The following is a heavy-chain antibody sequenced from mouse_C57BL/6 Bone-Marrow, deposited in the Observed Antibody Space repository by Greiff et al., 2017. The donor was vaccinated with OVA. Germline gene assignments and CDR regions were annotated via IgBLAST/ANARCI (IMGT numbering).Heavy chain of an antibody. CDR1: GYTFTSYW. V-gene: IGHV1-69*01. CDR2: IDPSDSDT. D-gene: IGHD2-10*02. Sequence: VQLQQPGAELVMPGASVKLSCKASGYTFTSYWMHWVKQRPGQGLEWIGEIDPSDSDTNYNQKFKGKSTLTVDKSSSTAYMHLSSLTSEDSAVYYGARVDSINVARFAYWGQGTLVTVSA. J-gene: IGHJ3*01. CDR3: ARVDSINVARFAY.